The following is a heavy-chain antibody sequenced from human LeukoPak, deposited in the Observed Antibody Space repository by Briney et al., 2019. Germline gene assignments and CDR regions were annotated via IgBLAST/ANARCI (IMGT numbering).Heavy chain of an antibody. J-gene: IGHJ4*02. Sequence: SETLSHTCTVSGASISTAYWTWVRQSPGKGLEWIGYIHYSGSTTYHPSLESRVTISLDTSKNQIFLKLTSVTSADTAVYYCARDAGATAYWGQGALVTVSS. CDR3: ARDAGATAY. CDR2: IHYSGST. CDR1: GASISTAY. D-gene: IGHD4/OR15-4a*01. V-gene: IGHV4-59*01.